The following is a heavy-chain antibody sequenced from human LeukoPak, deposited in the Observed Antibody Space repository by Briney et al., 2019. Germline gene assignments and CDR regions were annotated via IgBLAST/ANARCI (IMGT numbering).Heavy chain of an antibody. V-gene: IGHV3-7*01. CDR1: GFTFSSYW. CDR2: IKQDGSEK. Sequence: GGSLRLSCAASGFTFSSYWMSWVRQAPGKGLEWVANIKQDGSEKYYVDSVKGRFTISRDNAKNSLYLQMNSLRAEDTAVYYCARDSIWFGDLIPDAFDIWGQGTMVTVSS. D-gene: IGHD3-10*01. CDR3: ARDSIWFGDLIPDAFDI. J-gene: IGHJ3*02.